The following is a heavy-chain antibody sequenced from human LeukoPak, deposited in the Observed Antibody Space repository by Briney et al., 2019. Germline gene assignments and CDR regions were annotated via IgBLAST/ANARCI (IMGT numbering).Heavy chain of an antibody. V-gene: IGHV3-73*01. CDR1: GFTFSGSA. Sequence: GGSLKLSCAASGFTFSGSAMHWVRQASGKGLEWVGLIRSSTNNYATAYAASVRGRFTISRDASKDTTYLQMNSLKTEGTAVYYCTGGSGWYSPDYWGQGTLVTVSS. CDR2: IRSSTNNYAT. D-gene: IGHD6-19*01. J-gene: IGHJ4*02. CDR3: TGGSGWYSPDY.